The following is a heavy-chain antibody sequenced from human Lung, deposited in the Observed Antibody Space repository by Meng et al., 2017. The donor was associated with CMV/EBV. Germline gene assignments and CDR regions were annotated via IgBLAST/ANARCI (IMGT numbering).Heavy chain of an antibody. J-gene: IGHJ3*02. CDR3: ARGYTGGELAAAFDI. Sequence: GEFLKISCAASGFTFSGYSMHWVRQAPGKGLEWVSSISISRAYMLYADSVKGRFTISRDNAKNSLYLQINSLRAEDTAVYYCARGYTGGELAAAFDIWGPGXMVTVSS. D-gene: IGHD3-16*01. V-gene: IGHV3-21*01. CDR2: ISISRAYM. CDR1: GFTFSGYS.